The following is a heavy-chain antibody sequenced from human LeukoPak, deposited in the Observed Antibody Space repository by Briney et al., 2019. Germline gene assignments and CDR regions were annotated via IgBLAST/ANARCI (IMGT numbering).Heavy chain of an antibody. CDR2: ISYDGSNK. D-gene: IGHD3-22*01. V-gene: IGHV3-30*18. J-gene: IGHJ4*02. CDR3: AKPYYYDSRGYRN. CDR1: GFTFSSYG. Sequence: PGGSLRLSCAASGFTFSSYGMHWVRQAPGKGLEWVAVISYDGSNKDYADSVKGRFTISRDNSKNTLYLQMNSLRAEDTAVYYCAKPYYYDSRGYRNWGQGTLVTVSS.